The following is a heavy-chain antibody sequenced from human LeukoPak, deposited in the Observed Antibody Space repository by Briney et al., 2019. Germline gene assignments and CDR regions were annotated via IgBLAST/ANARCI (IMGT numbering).Heavy chain of an antibody. CDR1: GYSFTSYW. V-gene: IGHV5-51*01. J-gene: IGHJ5*02. CDR3: ARRYCSGGSCYYGSGWFDP. CDR2: IYPGDSDT. D-gene: IGHD2-15*01. Sequence: GGSLRLSCKGSGYSFTSYWIGWVRQMPGKGLEWMGIIYPGDSDTRYSPSFQGQVTISVDKSISTAYLQWSSLKASDTAMYYCARRYCSGGSCYYGSGWFDPWGQGTLVTVSS.